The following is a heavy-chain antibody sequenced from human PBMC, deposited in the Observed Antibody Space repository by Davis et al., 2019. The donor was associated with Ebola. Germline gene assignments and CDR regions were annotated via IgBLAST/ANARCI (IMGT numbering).Heavy chain of an antibody. V-gene: IGHV1-2*06. CDR2: INPNSGGT. D-gene: IGHD2-2*01. J-gene: IGHJ4*02. Sequence: AASVKVSCKASEYTFTGHYIHWVRQAPGQGLEWMGRINPNSGGTNYAQKFQGRVTMTRDTSISTAYMELRRLTYDDTAVYYCARLCSSSCPNDYWGQGTLITVSS. CDR1: EYTFTGHY. CDR3: ARLCSSSCPNDY.